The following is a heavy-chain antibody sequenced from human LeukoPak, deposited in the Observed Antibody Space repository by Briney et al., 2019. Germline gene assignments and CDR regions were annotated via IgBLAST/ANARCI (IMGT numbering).Heavy chain of an antibody. J-gene: IGHJ4*02. V-gene: IGHV4-59*11. Sequence: SETLSLTCTVSGGSISSHYWSWIRQPPGKGLEWIGYIYYSGSTNYNPSLKSRVTISVDTSKNQFSLKLSSVTAADTAVYYCARSYSGSYQGSFDYWGQETLVTVSS. CDR1: GGSISSHY. CDR3: ARSYSGSYQGSFDY. D-gene: IGHD1-26*01. CDR2: IYYSGST.